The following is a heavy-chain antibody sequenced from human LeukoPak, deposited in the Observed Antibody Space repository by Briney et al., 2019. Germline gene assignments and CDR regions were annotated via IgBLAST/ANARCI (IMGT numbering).Heavy chain of an antibody. CDR2: MKEDGNET. V-gene: IGHV3-7*01. J-gene: IGHJ4*02. CDR1: GFTFSWST. D-gene: IGHD3-16*01. Sequence: SGGSLRLSCVVSGFTFSWSTMTWVRQVPGKGPEWVAKMKEDGNETQYVDSAKGRFTISRDNAKNSLYLQMNSLRVEDTAVYYCATGGAPGGRFEYCGQGALVTVSS. CDR3: ATGGAPGGRFEY.